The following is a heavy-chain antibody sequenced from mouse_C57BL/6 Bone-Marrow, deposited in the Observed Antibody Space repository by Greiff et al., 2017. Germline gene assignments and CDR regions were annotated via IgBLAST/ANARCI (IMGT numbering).Heavy chain of an antibody. CDR3: ARYALDGNYDY. V-gene: IGHV1-63*01. D-gene: IGHD2-1*01. CDR1: GYTFTNYW. J-gene: IGHJ2*01. CDR2: IYPGGGYT. Sequence: QVHVKQSGAELVRPGTSVKMSCKASGYTFTNYWIGWAKQRPGHGLEWIGDIYPGGGYTNYNEKFKGKATLTADKSASTAYMQVSSLTSEDSAIYYCARYALDGNYDYWGQGTTLTVSS.